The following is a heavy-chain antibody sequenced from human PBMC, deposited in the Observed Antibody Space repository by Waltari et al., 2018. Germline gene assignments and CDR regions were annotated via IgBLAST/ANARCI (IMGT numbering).Heavy chain of an antibody. CDR2: IIPIFGTA. J-gene: IGHJ6*02. CDR3: ARLSSGGPNYYYGMDV. D-gene: IGHD6-19*01. V-gene: IGHV1-69*01. Sequence: QVQLVQSGAEVKKPGSSVKVSCKASGGTFSSYAISWVRQAPGQGLEWMGGIIPIFGTANYAQKVQGIVTITADESTSTAYRELSSLRSEDTAVYYCARLSSGGPNYYYGMDVWGQGTTVTVSS. CDR1: GGTFSSYA.